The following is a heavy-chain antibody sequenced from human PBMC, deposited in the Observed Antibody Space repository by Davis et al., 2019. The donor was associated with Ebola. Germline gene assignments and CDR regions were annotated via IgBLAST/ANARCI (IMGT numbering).Heavy chain of an antibody. D-gene: IGHD3-10*01. CDR2: MNPNSGNT. CDR3: ARDLATSSGAHFFYFGMDV. Sequence: AASVKVSCKASGYTFTSYDINWVRQATGQGLEWMGWMNPNSGNTGYAQKFQGRITLTKNRATSTVYMELRSLTSDDTAVYYCARDLATSSGAHFFYFGMDVWGEGTSVAVSS. CDR1: GYTFTSYD. V-gene: IGHV1-8*01. J-gene: IGHJ6*04.